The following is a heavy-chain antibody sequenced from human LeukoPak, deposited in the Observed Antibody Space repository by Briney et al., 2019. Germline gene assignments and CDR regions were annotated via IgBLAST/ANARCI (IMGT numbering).Heavy chain of an antibody. V-gene: IGHV1-46*01. CDR2: INPTGGST. CDR1: GYTFPSYF. CDR3: ARTAARRFVY. J-gene: IGHJ4*02. Sequence: ASVKVSCKASGYTFPSYFMHWVRQAPGQGLEWMGIINPTGGSTTYAQKFQGRVTMTRDTSTSTVYMELSSLRSDDTAVYYCARTAARRFVYWGQGTLVTVSS. D-gene: IGHD6-6*01.